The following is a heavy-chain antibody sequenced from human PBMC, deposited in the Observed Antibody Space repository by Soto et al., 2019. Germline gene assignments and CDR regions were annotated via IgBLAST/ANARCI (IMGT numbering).Heavy chain of an antibody. CDR1: GFTFSNYG. CDR3: ARDRARAAASALMGASDY. J-gene: IGHJ4*02. CDR2: ISYDGSNK. Sequence: QVQLVESGGGVVQPGRSLRRSCAASGFTFSNYGMHWVRQAPGKGLGGVAVISYDGSNKYYVDSVKGRFTISRDNSKNTLYLQIDSLRVEDTAVYYCARDRARAAASALMGASDYWGQGTLVTVSS. D-gene: IGHD6-13*01. V-gene: IGHV3-30*03.